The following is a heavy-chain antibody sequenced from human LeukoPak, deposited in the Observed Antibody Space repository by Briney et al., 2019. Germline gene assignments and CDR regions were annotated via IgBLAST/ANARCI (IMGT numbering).Heavy chain of an antibody. V-gene: IGHV3-48*01. CDR2: ISSSSSTI. Sequence: GGSLRLSCAASGFTFSSHSMNWVRQAPGKGLEWVSYISSSSSTIYYADSVKGRFTISRDNAKNSLYLQMNSLRAEDTAVYYCARIMGGNSYWGQGTLVTVSS. CDR1: GFTFSSHS. J-gene: IGHJ4*02. D-gene: IGHD1-7*01. CDR3: ARIMGGNSY.